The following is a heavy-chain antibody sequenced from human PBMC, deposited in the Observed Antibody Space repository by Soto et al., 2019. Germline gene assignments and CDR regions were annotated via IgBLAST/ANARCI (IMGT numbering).Heavy chain of an antibody. D-gene: IGHD4-4*01. V-gene: IGHV5-51*01. CDR3: ARGSYRLNWFDP. J-gene: IGHJ5*02. CDR1: GYSFTSYW. Sequence: PRESLKISCKGSGYSFTSYWIGWVRQMPGKGLEWRGMIDPGDSDSRYSPSFQGQITISADKSISTAYLPWSSLNSSDAAMYYCARGSYRLNWFDPWGQGTMVTVSS. CDR2: IDPGDSDS.